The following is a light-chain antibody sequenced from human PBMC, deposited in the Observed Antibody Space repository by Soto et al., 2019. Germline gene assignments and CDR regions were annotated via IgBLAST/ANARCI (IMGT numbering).Light chain of an antibody. Sequence: DIRMTQSPSSLSASVGDRVTITCRASLTIGDSLSWFQQKVGKPPTLLIYGASALQSGVPARFSGSGSGTDFTLTISNMQRQDFATYYRQQTYNLPRTVGEGTKVDXK. CDR3: QQTYNLPRT. CDR1: LTIGDS. CDR2: GAS. V-gene: IGKV1-39*01. J-gene: IGKJ1*01.